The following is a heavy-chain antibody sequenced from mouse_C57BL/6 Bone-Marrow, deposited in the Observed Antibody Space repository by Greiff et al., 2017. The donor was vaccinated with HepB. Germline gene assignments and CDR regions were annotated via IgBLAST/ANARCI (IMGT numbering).Heavy chain of an antibody. J-gene: IGHJ3*01. D-gene: IGHD1-1*01. CDR3: AVIATPQAWFAY. CDR1: GYAFSSSW. V-gene: IGHV1-82*01. Sequence: QVHVKQSGPELVKPGASVKISCKASGYAFSSSWMNWVKQRPGKGLEWIGRIYPGDGDTNYNGKFKGKATLTADKSSSTAYMQLSSLTSEDSAVYFCAVIATPQAWFAYWGQGTLVTVSA. CDR2: IYPGDGDT.